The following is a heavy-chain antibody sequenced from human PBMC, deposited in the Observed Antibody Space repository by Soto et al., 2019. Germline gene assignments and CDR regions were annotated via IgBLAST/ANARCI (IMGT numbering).Heavy chain of an antibody. Sequence: SVKVSFKATAGTFSSYAISWVRQAPGQGLEWMGGIIPIFGTANYAQKFQGRVTITADESTSTAYMELSSLRSEDTAVYYCARMYSSSWGRWFDHWGQGTLVTVSS. V-gene: IGHV1-69*13. CDR3: ARMYSSSWGRWFDH. J-gene: IGHJ5*02. CDR1: AGTFSSYA. CDR2: IIPIFGTA. D-gene: IGHD6-13*01.